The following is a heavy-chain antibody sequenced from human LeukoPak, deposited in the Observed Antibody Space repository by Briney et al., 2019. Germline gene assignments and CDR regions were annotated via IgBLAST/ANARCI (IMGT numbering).Heavy chain of an antibody. CDR1: GYPFTTYY. CDR2: INPSGGDT. CDR3: ARGRGVVVPAAPTGDPFDI. J-gene: IGHJ3*02. Sequence: EASVKVSCKASGYPFTTYYIQWVRQAPGQGLEWMGFINPSGGDTSYAQKFQGRVTMTRDTSTSTVYMELSSLTSEDTAVYYCARGRGVVVPAAPTGDPFDIWGQGTMVTVSS. V-gene: IGHV1-46*01. D-gene: IGHD2-2*01.